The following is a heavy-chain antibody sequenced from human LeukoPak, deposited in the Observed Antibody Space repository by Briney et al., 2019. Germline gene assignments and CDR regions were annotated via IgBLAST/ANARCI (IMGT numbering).Heavy chain of an antibody. D-gene: IGHD3-22*01. CDR3: AKDDYYDTSGYRD. Sequence: QPGRSLRLSCAASGFTFSSYGMHWVRQAPGKGLEWVAVISYDVGKKYYADSVKGRFTISRDNSKNTPYLQMNSLRAEDTAVYYCAKDDYYDTSGYRDWGQGTLVTVSS. CDR2: ISYDVGKK. V-gene: IGHV3-30*18. CDR1: GFTFSSYG. J-gene: IGHJ4*02.